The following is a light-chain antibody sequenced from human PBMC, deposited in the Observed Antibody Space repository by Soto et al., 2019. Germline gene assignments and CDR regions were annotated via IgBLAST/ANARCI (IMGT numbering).Light chain of an antibody. CDR1: SSDVGGYNY. Sequence: QSALTQPASVSGSPGQSITISRTGTSSDVGGYNYVSWYQHHPGKAPKLMIYEVVNRPSGVSNRFSGSKSGITASLTISGLQAEDEADYYCTSYTSSSPLVFGTGTKLTVL. CDR3: TSYTSSSPLV. CDR2: EVV. J-gene: IGLJ1*01. V-gene: IGLV2-14*01.